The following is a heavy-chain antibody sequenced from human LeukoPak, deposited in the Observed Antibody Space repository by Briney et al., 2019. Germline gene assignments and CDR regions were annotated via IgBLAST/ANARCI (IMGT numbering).Heavy chain of an antibody. D-gene: IGHD3-10*01. V-gene: IGHV4-34*01. CDR2: INPSGST. Sequence: AETLSLTCAVYGGSFNGYYWSWIRQPPGKGLEWIGEINPSGSTNYNPSLKSRVTISLDTSKSQFSLKLSSVTAADTAVYYCARGYSSGSYYHHWGQGTLVTVSS. J-gene: IGHJ4*02. CDR3: ARGYSSGSYYHH. CDR1: GGSFNGYY.